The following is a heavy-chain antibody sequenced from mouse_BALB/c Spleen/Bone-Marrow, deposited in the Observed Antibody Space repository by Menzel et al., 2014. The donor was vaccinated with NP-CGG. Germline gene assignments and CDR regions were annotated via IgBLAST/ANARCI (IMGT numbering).Heavy chain of an antibody. CDR3: TRGRRDAMDY. J-gene: IGHJ4*01. CDR2: INPSNGGT. CDR1: GYTFTSYY. V-gene: IGHV1S16*01. Sequence: VQLQQSGAELVKPGASVKLSCKASGYTFTSYYMYWVKQRPGQGLEWTGEINPSNGGTNFNEKFKSKATLTVDKSSGTAYMQLSSLTSEDSAVYYCTRGRRDAMDYWGQGTSVTVSS.